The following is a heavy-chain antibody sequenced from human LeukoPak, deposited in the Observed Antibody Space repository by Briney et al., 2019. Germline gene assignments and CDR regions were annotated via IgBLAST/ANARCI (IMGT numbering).Heavy chain of an antibody. CDR1: GGSISSSSYY. CDR2: IYYSGTT. D-gene: IGHD3-10*01. V-gene: IGHV4-39*07. J-gene: IGHJ5*02. CDR3: ARDVVRGVRLGWFDP. Sequence: SETLSLTCTVSGGSISSSSYYWGWIRQPPGKGLEWIGSIYYSGTTYYNPSLKSRVTISVDTSKNQFSLKLSSVTAADTAVYYCARDVVRGVRLGWFDPWGQGTLVAVSS.